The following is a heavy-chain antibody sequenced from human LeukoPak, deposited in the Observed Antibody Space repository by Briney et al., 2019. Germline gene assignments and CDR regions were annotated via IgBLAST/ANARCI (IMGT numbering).Heavy chain of an antibody. CDR3: ARGQLGFDY. CDR1: GFNFNTFA. J-gene: IGHJ4*02. Sequence: KPGGSLRLSCAASGFNFNTFALNWVRQAPGKGLEWVSSISSSSSYIYYADSVKGRFTISRDNAKNSLYLQMNSLRAEDTAVYYCARGQLGFDYWGQGTLVTVSS. D-gene: IGHD6-13*01. V-gene: IGHV3-21*01. CDR2: ISSSSSYI.